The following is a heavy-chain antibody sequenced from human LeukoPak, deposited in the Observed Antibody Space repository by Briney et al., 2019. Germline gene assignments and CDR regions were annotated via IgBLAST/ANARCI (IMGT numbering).Heavy chain of an antibody. Sequence: GGSLRLSCAASGFTFSNYAMSWVRQAPGKGLEWVSAILGSSGSTYYADSVKGRFTVSRDNSKSTLYLQMNSLRAEDTALYYCAKWGDYDVLTGYYVPDYWGQGTLVTVSS. V-gene: IGHV3-23*01. CDR3: AKWGDYDVLTGYYVPDY. CDR2: ILGSSGST. J-gene: IGHJ4*02. D-gene: IGHD3-9*01. CDR1: GFTFSNYA.